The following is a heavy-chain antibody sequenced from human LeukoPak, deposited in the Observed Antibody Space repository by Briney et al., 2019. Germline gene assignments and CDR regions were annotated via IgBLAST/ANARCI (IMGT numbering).Heavy chain of an antibody. V-gene: IGHV3-13*01. CDR1: GFTFSSYD. CDR3: ARDGTPIYSTGWVYMDV. J-gene: IGHJ6*03. CDR2: IGTAGDT. Sequence: GGSLRLSCAASGFTFSSYDMHWVRQPTGKGLEWVSAIGTAGDTYYSDSVKGRFTISRDNAKDSLYLQMNSLRAEDTAVYYCARDGTPIYSTGWVYMDVWGKGTTVTISS. D-gene: IGHD6-25*01.